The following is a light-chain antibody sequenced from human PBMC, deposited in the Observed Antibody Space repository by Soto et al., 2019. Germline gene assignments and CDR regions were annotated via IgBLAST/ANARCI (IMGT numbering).Light chain of an antibody. V-gene: IGKV3-20*01. CDR2: GAS. J-gene: IGKJ4*01. CDR3: AEYGSSSRLP. CDR1: QSVSSSY. Sequence: EIVLTQSPGTLSLSPGERATLSCRASQSVSSSYLAWDQQKPGQAPRLLIYGASSRATGIPDRFSGSGSGPDYTPTISRLEPDDFPVYYCAEYGSSSRLPFGGGAEVVI.